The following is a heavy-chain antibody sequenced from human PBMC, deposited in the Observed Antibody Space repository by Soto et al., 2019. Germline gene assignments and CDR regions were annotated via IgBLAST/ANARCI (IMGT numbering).Heavy chain of an antibody. Sequence: EVQLVESGGGLVQPGRSLRLSCAASGFTFDDYAMHWVRQAPGKGLEWVSGISWNSGSIGYADSVKGRFTISRDNAKNSLYLQMNSLRAEDTALYYCAKDSIRLGKYSSGCYNYWGQGTLVTVSS. CDR3: AKDSIRLGKYSSGCYNY. D-gene: IGHD6-19*01. CDR1: GFTFDDYA. V-gene: IGHV3-9*01. J-gene: IGHJ4*02. CDR2: ISWNSGSI.